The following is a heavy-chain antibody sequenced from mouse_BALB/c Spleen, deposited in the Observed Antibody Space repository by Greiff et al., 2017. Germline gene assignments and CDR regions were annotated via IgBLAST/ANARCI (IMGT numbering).Heavy chain of an antibody. D-gene: IGHD2-1*01. J-gene: IGHJ4*01. CDR1: GYTFTSYW. CDR2: INPSNGRT. CDR3: ARRGNQYYYAMDY. Sequence: VQLQQPGAELVKPGASVKLSCKASGYTFTSYWMHWVKPRPGQGLEWLGEINPSNGRTNYNEKFKSKATLTVDKSSSTAYMQLSSLTSEDSAVYYCARRGNQYYYAMDYWGQGTSVNVSS. V-gene: IGHV1S81*02.